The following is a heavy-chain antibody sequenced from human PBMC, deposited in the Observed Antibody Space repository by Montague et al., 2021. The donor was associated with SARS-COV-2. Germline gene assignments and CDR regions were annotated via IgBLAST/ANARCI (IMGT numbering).Heavy chain of an antibody. V-gene: IGHV4-31*03. J-gene: IGHJ4*02. D-gene: IGHD3-10*01. CDR1: GDSISGSRHF. Sequence: TLSLTCNVSGDSISGSRHFWNWIRQHPGKGLEWIGYIYHTGTTHYRPSLKSRATLSVDISQNQFSLKLNSMTAADTAIYCCARGVSYGSGFLSEWGPGTLVIVSS. CDR3: ARGVSYGSGFLSE. CDR2: IYHTGTT.